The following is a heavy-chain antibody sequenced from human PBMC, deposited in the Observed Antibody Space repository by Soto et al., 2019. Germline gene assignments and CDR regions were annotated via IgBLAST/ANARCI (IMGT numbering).Heavy chain of an antibody. Sequence: PGGSLRLSCAASGFTFSTYAMSWVRQAPGKGLEWVSSINSGGGTFYSDSVKGRFTISRDNSKNTLYLQINSLRAEDTAVYYCAKRGTYYFDYWGQGALVTVSS. CDR3: AKRGTYYFDY. CDR1: GFTFSTYA. CDR2: INSGGGT. V-gene: IGHV3-23*01. D-gene: IGHD2-15*01. J-gene: IGHJ4*02.